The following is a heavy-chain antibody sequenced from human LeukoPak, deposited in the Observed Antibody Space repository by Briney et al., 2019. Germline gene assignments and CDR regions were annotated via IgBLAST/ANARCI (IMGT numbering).Heavy chain of an antibody. Sequence: SETLSLTCTVSGYSISSSSYYWGWIRQPPGKGLEWIGSIYYRGSTYYNPSLKSRVTISVDTSKNQFSLKLSSVTAADTAVYYCARGYCSGGSCYSYYYYNYMDVWGKGTTVTVSS. CDR1: GYSISSSSYY. CDR3: ARGYCSGGSCYSYYYYNYMDV. V-gene: IGHV4-39*07. D-gene: IGHD2-15*01. J-gene: IGHJ6*03. CDR2: IYYRGST.